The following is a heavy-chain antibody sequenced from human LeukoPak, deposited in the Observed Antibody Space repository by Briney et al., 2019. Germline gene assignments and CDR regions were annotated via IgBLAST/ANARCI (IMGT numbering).Heavy chain of an antibody. CDR2: ISSSSSYI. J-gene: IGHJ4*02. Sequence: GGSLRLSCAASGFTFSSYSMNWVRQAPGKGLEWVSSISSSSSYIYYADSVKGRFTISRDNAKNSLYLQMNSLRAEDTAVYYCARDLTSGYIWGSYRSPYYFDYRGQGTLVTVSS. CDR1: GFTFSSYS. V-gene: IGHV3-21*01. CDR3: ARDLTSGYIWGSYRSPYYFDY. D-gene: IGHD3-16*02.